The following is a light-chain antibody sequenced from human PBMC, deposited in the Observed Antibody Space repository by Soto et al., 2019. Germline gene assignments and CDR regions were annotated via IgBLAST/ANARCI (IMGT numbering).Light chain of an antibody. CDR2: AAS. J-gene: IGKJ5*01. Sequence: DIQMTQSPSSLSASVGDRVTITCRASQSISTYLNWYQQKPGKAPKLLMHAASSLDRGVPSRFSGSGSGTDFTLTISSLQPEDFATYYCQQSYRTPVTFGQGTR. CDR1: QSISTY. CDR3: QQSYRTPVT. V-gene: IGKV1-39*01.